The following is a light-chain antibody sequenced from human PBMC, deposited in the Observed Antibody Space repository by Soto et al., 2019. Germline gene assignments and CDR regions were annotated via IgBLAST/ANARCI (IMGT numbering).Light chain of an antibody. CDR1: SSNIGNNY. J-gene: IGLJ2*01. CDR2: DSN. V-gene: IGLV1-51*01. Sequence: QSVLTQPPSVSAAPGQKVTISSSGSSSNIGNNYVSWYQQLPGTAPKLLIYDSNKRPSDIPDRFSGSKSGTSATLGITGLQTGDEADYYCGTWDSSLSAGVFGGGTKLTVL. CDR3: GTWDSSLSAGV.